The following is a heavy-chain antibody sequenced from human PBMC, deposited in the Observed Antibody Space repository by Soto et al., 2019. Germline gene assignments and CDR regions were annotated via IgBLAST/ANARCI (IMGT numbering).Heavy chain of an antibody. D-gene: IGHD3-10*01. Sequence: QVQLVQSGAEVKKPGASVKVSCKASGYTFTSYAMHWVRQAPGQRLEWMGWINAGNGNTKYSQKFQGRVTITRDTXXSTAYMELSSLRSEDTAVYYCAREGGRGHPYYFDYWGQGTLVTVSS. CDR1: GYTFTSYA. V-gene: IGHV1-3*01. J-gene: IGHJ4*02. CDR3: AREGGRGHPYYFDY. CDR2: INAGNGNT.